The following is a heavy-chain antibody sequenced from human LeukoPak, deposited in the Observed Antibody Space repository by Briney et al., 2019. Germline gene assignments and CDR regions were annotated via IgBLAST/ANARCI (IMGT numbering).Heavy chain of an antibody. V-gene: IGHV3-7*01. D-gene: IGHD1-1*01. CDR3: ASEGNDLGAFDM. Sequence: PGGSLRLSCAASGFTFNSYWMHWVRQAPGKGPEWVANIERAGSHKYYVDSVRGRFTISRDNAKNSLYLQMNSLGAEDTAVYYCASEGNDLGAFDMWGQGTMVTVSS. CDR2: IERAGSHK. CDR1: GFTFNSYW. J-gene: IGHJ3*02.